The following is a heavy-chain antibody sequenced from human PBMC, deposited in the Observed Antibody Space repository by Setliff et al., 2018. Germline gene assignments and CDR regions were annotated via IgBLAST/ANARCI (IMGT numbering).Heavy chain of an antibody. Sequence: VASVKVSCKASGYTFTSYYMHWVRQAPGQGLEWMGIINXXXXXXXXXQXXXXXVTMTRDTSTSTVYMELSSLRSEDTAVYYCARMAPHPDYWGQGTLVTVSS. J-gene: IGHJ4*02. D-gene: IGHD5-12*01. CDR1: GYTFTSYY. CDR3: ARMAPHPDY. CDR2: INXXXXXX. V-gene: IGHV1-46*01.